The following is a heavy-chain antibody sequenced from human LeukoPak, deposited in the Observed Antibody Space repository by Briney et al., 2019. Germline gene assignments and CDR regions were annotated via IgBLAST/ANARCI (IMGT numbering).Heavy chain of an antibody. V-gene: IGHV3-23*01. CDR1: GFTFSSYA. D-gene: IGHD2-2*01. J-gene: IGHJ4*02. Sequence: GGSLRLSCAASGFTFSSYAMSWVRQAPGKGLEGVSAISGSGGSTYYADSVKGRFTISRDNSKNTLYLQMNSLRAEDTAVYYCAKEAPHPRVPAAIYSYWGQGTLVTVSS. CDR3: AKEAPHPRVPAAIYSY. CDR2: ISGSGGST.